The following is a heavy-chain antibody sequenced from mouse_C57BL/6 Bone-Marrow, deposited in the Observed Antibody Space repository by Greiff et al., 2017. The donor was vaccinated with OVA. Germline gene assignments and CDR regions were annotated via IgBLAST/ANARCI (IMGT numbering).Heavy chain of an antibody. CDR2: FHPYNDDT. CDR3: ARRGNYYGSSGYWYFDV. J-gene: IGHJ1*03. Sequence: VNVVESGAELVKPGASVKMSCKASGYTFTTYPIEWMKQNHGKSLEWIGNFHPYNDDTKYNEKFKGKATLTVEKSSSTVYLELSRLTSDDSAVYYCARRGNYYGSSGYWYFDVWGTGTTVTVSS. D-gene: IGHD1-1*01. V-gene: IGHV1-47*01. CDR1: GYTFTTYP.